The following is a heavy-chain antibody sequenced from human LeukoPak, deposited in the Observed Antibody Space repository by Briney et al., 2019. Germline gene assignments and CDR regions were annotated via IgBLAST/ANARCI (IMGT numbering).Heavy chain of an antibody. CDR3: ARLSAIRTNQFDY. Sequence: ASETLSLTCTVSGYSISSGYYWGWIRQPPGKGLEWIGIIYYSGSTYYNPSLKSRVTISVDTSKNQFSLKVNSVTAADTAVYYCARLSAIRTNQFDYWGQGTLVTVSS. J-gene: IGHJ4*02. D-gene: IGHD1/OR15-1a*01. V-gene: IGHV4-38-2*02. CDR2: IYYSGST. CDR1: GYSISSGYY.